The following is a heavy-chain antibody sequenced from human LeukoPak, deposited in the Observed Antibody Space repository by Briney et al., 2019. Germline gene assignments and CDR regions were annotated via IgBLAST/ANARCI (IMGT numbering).Heavy chain of an antibody. CDR1: GLTFSSFG. V-gene: IGHV3-23*01. Sequence: GGSLRLSCAASGLTFSSFGMSWVRQAPGKGLEWVSHISGSGTTTYYADSVKGRFTISRDNSKSTLYLQMNSLRAEDTAVYYCAKYTGRRAFDMWGQGTMVTVSS. CDR3: AKYTGRRAFDM. J-gene: IGHJ3*02. D-gene: IGHD7-27*01. CDR2: ISGSGTTT.